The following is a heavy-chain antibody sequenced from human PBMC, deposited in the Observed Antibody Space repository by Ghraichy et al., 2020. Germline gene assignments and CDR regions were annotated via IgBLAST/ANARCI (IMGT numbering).Heavy chain of an antibody. J-gene: IGHJ6*02. CDR3: ARDGYSSSSFLKRAVYYYYGMDV. CDR2: IYTSGST. V-gene: IGHV4-61*02. CDR1: GGSISSGSYY. D-gene: IGHD6-6*01. Sequence: LRLSCTVSGGSISSGSYYWSWIRQPAGKGLEWIGRIYTSGSTNYNPSLKSRVTISVDTSKNQFSLKLSSVTAADTAVYYCARDGYSSSSFLKRAVYYYYGMDVWGQGTTVTVSS.